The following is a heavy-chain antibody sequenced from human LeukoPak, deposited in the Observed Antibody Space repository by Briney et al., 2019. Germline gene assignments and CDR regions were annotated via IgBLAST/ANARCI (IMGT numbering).Heavy chain of an antibody. CDR1: GFSFSSYA. J-gene: IGHJ4*02. D-gene: IGHD6-6*01. Sequence: PVGSLRLSCAASGFSFSSYAMHSFRQAPGKGLGWMALISFDAGIIYYADSVRGRFTISREHSKNTLYLQLNSLRAAAPAVYYFARDKGTSYLSSFDYWGQGTLVTVSS. CDR2: ISFDAGII. CDR3: ARDKGTSYLSSFDY. V-gene: IGHV3-30*04.